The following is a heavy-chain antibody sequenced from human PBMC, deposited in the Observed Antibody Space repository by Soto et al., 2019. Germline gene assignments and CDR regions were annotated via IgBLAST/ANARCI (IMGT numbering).Heavy chain of an antibody. CDR1: GGTFSSYA. Sequence: GASVKVSCKASGGTFSSYAISWVRQAPGQGLEWMGGIIPIFGTANYAQKFQGRVTITADESTSTAYMELSSLRSEDTAVYYCASVLSSSSSFFTPRYYYYGMDVWGQGTTVTVSS. V-gene: IGHV1-69*13. J-gene: IGHJ6*02. CDR3: ASVLSSSSSFFTPRYYYYGMDV. D-gene: IGHD6-6*01. CDR2: IIPIFGTA.